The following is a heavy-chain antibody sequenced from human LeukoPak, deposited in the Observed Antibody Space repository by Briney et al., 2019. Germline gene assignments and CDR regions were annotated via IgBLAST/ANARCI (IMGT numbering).Heavy chain of an antibody. CDR2: ISGSGGST. CDR1: GFTFSSYA. J-gene: IGHJ4*02. Sequence: GGSLRLSCAASGFTFSSYAMSWVRQAPGKGLEWVSAISGSGGSTYYADSVKGRFTISRDNSKNTLYLQMNSLRAEDTAVYYCAKVITYYYGSGSYYHYWGQGTLVTVSS. V-gene: IGHV3-23*01. D-gene: IGHD3-10*01. CDR3: AKVITYYYGSGSYYHY.